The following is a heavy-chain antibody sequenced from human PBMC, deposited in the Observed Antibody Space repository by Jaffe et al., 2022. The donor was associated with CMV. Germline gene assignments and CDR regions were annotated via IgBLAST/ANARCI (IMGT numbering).Heavy chain of an antibody. CDR3: ARDVEPNHLRPGLVGMDV. V-gene: IGHV4-39*02. D-gene: IGHD3-9*01. CDR1: GGSISSTSHY. Sequence: QLQLQESGPGLVKPSETLSLTCTVSGGSISSTSHYWGWIRQPPGKGLEWIGSVYYDGTTFYNPSLKSRVTISVDTSKNQFSLKLRSVTAADTAVYYCARDVEPNHLRPGLVGMDVWGQGTTVTVSS. CDR2: VYYDGTT. J-gene: IGHJ6*02.